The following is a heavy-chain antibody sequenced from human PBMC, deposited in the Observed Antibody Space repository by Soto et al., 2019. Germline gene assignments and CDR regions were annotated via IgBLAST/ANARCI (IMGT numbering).Heavy chain of an antibody. J-gene: IGHJ6*02. D-gene: IGHD2-2*01. CDR1: GGTFSSYA. CDR2: IIPIFGTA. V-gene: IGHV1-69*12. CDR3: ARHVPAAGYYYGMDV. Sequence: QVQLVQSGAEVKKPGSSVKVSCKASGGTFSSYAISWVRQALGQGLEWMGGIIPIFGTANYAQKFQGRVTITADESTSTAYLELSSLRSEDTAVYYCARHVPAAGYYYGMDVWGQGTTVTVSS.